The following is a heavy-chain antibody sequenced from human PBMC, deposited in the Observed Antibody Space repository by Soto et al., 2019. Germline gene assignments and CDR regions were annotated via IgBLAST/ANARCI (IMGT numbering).Heavy chain of an antibody. J-gene: IGHJ5*02. CDR3: AGMPYTSGLRFDP. Sequence: KPSETLSLTCSVSGGSISGHYWTWIRQSPGKGLEWIGYIFYSGSTNYNPSLKSRVTISVDTSKNQFSLKLKSVTAADTAVYFCAGMPYTSGLRFDPWGPGTLVTVSS. D-gene: IGHD6-19*01. CDR1: GGSISGHY. CDR2: IFYSGST. V-gene: IGHV4-59*11.